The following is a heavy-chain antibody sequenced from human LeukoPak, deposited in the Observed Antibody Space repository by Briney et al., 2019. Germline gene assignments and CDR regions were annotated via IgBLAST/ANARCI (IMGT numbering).Heavy chain of an antibody. CDR1: GFTFSSYG. CDR2: IWYDGSNK. CDR3: ARDRHLGYCSSTSCPDYYGMDV. V-gene: IGHV3-33*01. D-gene: IGHD2-2*01. J-gene: IGHJ6*04. Sequence: GGSLRLSCAASGFTFSSYGMHWVRQAPGNGLEWVAVIWYDGSNKYYADSVKGRFTISRDNSKNTLYLQMNSLRAEDTAVYYCARDRHLGYCSSTSCPDYYGMDVWGKGTTVTVSS.